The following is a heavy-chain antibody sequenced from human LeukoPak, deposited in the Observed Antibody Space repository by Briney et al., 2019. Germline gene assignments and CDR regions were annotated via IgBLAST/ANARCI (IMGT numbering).Heavy chain of an antibody. CDR3: ATGISAAGALWFDP. CDR1: GVSFSAYY. D-gene: IGHD6-13*01. Sequence: SETLSLTCAVYGVSFSAYYWSWIRQPPGKGLEWIGEINHSESTNYNPSLKSRVTISVDTSKKQFSLKLRSVTAADTAVYYCATGISAAGALWFDPWGQGTLVTVS. J-gene: IGHJ5*02. CDR2: INHSEST. V-gene: IGHV4-34*01.